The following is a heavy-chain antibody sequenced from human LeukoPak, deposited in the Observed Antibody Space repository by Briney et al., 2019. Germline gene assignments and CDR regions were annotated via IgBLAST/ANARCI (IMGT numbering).Heavy chain of an antibody. CDR1: GYTFTGYY. D-gene: IGHD3-10*01. V-gene: IGHV1-2*02. Sequence: ASMKVSCKASGYTFTGYYMHWVRQAPGQGLEWMGWINPNSGGTNYAQKFQSRVTMTRDTSISTAYMELSRLRSDDTAVYYCARDLGGSGSYYRWDFDYWGQGTLVTVSS. CDR3: ARDLGGSGSYYRWDFDY. J-gene: IGHJ4*02. CDR2: INPNSGGT.